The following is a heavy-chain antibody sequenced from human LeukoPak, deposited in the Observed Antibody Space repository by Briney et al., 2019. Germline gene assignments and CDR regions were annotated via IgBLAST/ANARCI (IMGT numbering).Heavy chain of an antibody. CDR2: ISYDGSNR. V-gene: IGHV3-30*04. CDR1: GFTFSSYA. Sequence: PGRSLRLSCAASGFTFSSYAMHWVRQAPGKGRDWEAVISYDGSNRYYADSVKGRFTISRDNSKNTLYLQMNSLRAEDTAVYYCARDNAVGLWFGELFRSGWFDPWGQGTLVTVSS. CDR3: ARDNAVGLWFGELFRSGWFDP. D-gene: IGHD3-10*01. J-gene: IGHJ5*02.